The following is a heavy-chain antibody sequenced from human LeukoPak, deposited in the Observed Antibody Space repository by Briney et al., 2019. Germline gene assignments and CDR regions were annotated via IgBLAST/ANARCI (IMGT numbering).Heavy chain of an antibody. J-gene: IGHJ4*02. CDR3: ARGDFLSSIY. Sequence: SQTLSLTCAVYGGSFSGYYWSWIRQPPGKGLEWIGEINHSGSTNYNPSLKSRVTMSVDTSKNQFSLKLSSVTAADTAVYYCARGDFLSSIYWGQGTLVTVSS. D-gene: IGHD3-3*01. V-gene: IGHV4-34*01. CDR1: GGSFSGYY. CDR2: INHSGST.